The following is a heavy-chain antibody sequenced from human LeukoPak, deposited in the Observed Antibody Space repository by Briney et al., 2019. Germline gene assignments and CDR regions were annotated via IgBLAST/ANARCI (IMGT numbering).Heavy chain of an antibody. J-gene: IGHJ4*02. Sequence: PSETLSLTCTVSGGSISSYYWSWIRQPAGKGLEWIGRIYTSGSTNYNPSLKSRVTMSVDTSKNQFSLKLSSVTAADTAVYYCARVMRDCSGGSCYYAHFDYWGQGTLVTVSS. CDR3: ARVMRDCSGGSCYYAHFDY. V-gene: IGHV4-4*07. CDR2: IYTSGST. CDR1: GGSISSYY. D-gene: IGHD2-15*01.